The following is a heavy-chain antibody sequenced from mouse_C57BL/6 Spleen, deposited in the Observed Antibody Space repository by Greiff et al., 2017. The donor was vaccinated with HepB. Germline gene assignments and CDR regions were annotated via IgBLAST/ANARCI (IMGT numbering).Heavy chain of an antibody. D-gene: IGHD2-10*02. CDR1: GYTFTDYY. CDR2: INPYNGGT. V-gene: IGHV1-19*01. Sequence: EVQLQQSGPVLVKPGASVKMSCKASGYTFTDYYMNWVKQSHGKSLEWIGVINPYNGGTSYNQKFKGKATLTVDKSSSTAYMELNSLTSEDSAVYYCASQGGRYGNYVSFDYWGQGTTLTVSS. CDR3: ASQGGRYGNYVSFDY. J-gene: IGHJ2*01.